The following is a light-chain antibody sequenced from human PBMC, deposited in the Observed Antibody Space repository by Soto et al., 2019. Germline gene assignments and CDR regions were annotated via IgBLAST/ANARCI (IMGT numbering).Light chain of an antibody. V-gene: IGLV2-14*03. CDR3: CSYTSISPRVV. J-gene: IGLJ2*01. Sequence: QSALTQPVSVSGSPGQSITISCTGTSSDVGGYNFVSWYQQHPGKAPKLVIYDVSNRPSGVSNHFSGSKSGNTASLTISGLQAEDEADYYCCSYTSISPRVVFGGGTQLTVL. CDR1: SSDVGGYNF. CDR2: DVS.